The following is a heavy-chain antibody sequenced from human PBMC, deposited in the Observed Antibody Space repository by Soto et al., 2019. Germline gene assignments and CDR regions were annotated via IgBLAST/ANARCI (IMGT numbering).Heavy chain of an antibody. Sequence: GSLRLSCAASGFTFSTYWMSWVRQAPGKGLEWVANIKQDGSEIYYVDSVKGRFTISRDNAKNTLYLQMNSLRAEDTAVYYCARDRLRYNWNDFPYYYYGMDVWGQGTTVTVSS. CDR1: GFTFSTYW. J-gene: IGHJ6*02. V-gene: IGHV3-7*01. D-gene: IGHD1-1*01. CDR2: IKQDGSEI. CDR3: ARDRLRYNWNDFPYYYYGMDV.